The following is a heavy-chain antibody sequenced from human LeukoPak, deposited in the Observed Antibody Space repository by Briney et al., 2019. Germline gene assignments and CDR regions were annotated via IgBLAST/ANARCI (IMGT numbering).Heavy chain of an antibody. CDR2: MYVSGNT. D-gene: IGHD4-11*01. CDR1: GGSISSYY. J-gene: IGHJ4*02. Sequence: PSETLSLTCTVSGGSISSYYWNGIRQPAGKGLEWIGRMYVSGNTNYNPSLKSRVTMSLDTSTNQFSLKLSSVTAADTAVYYCARERSTTLNTYYFDSWGQGTLVTVSS. CDR3: ARERSTTLNTYYFDS. V-gene: IGHV4-4*07.